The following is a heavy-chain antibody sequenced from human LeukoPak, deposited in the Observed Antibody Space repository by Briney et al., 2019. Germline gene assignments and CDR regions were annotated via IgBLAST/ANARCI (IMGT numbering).Heavy chain of an antibody. J-gene: IGHJ4*02. CDR2: INPNTGDT. Sequence: GASVKVSCTASGYTFTEYFIHWVRQAPGQGLDWMGWINPNTGDTNYAQKFRGRVTMTRDTSISTAYMELSRLRSDDTAVYYCARDKDSSGYYYLADYWGQGTLVTVSS. D-gene: IGHD3-22*01. CDR1: GYTFTEYF. CDR3: ARDKDSSGYYYLADY. V-gene: IGHV1-2*02.